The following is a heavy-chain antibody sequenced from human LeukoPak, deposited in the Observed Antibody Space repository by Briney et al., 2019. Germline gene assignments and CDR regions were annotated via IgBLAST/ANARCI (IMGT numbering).Heavy chain of an antibody. Sequence: GASVKVSCKASGYAFTSYGLGWVRQVPGEGLEWMGWISPYNTNTHYAPKFQGRVRLTTDTSSNTAYMELRSLRSDDTAVYYCAREIAAAGRVNWFDPWGQGTLVTVSS. V-gene: IGHV1-18*01. J-gene: IGHJ5*02. CDR3: AREIAAAGRVNWFDP. CDR2: ISPYNTNT. D-gene: IGHD6-13*01. CDR1: GYAFTSYG.